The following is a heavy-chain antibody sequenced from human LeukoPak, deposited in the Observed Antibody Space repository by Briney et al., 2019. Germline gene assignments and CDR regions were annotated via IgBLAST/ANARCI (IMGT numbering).Heavy chain of an antibody. Sequence: GGSLRLSCAASGFTFSVAWMTWVRQAPGKGLEWVGRIKSKLGGGTTDYAAPVKGRFTISRDDSTNTLYLQMSSLETEDTAVYYCTAIQFPPPHDASHMWGQGTMVTVSS. CDR1: GFTFSVAW. CDR2: IKSKLGGGTT. CDR3: TAIQFPPPHDASHM. D-gene: IGHD5-24*01. J-gene: IGHJ3*02. V-gene: IGHV3-15*01.